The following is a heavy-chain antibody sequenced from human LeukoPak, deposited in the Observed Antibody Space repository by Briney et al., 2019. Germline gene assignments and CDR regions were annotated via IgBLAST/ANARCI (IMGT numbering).Heavy chain of an antibody. D-gene: IGHD5-12*01. CDR3: AREGNRGYSEYDSGWFDP. V-gene: IGHV4-30-4*01. CDR1: GGSIHSGDYY. CDR2: MYYSGST. Sequence: SETLSLTCTVSGGSIHSGDYYWSWIRQPPGKGLEWIGYMYYSGSTYYNPSLKSRVTISVDTSKNQFSLKLSSVTAADTAVYYCAREGNRGYSEYDSGWFDPWGQGTLVTVSS. J-gene: IGHJ5*02.